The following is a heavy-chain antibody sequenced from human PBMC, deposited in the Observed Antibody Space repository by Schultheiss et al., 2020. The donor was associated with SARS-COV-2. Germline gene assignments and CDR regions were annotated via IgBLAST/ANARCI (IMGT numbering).Heavy chain of an antibody. J-gene: IGHJ6*03. CDR3: ARTIGYSYGYYYYYMDV. CDR1: GFTFSSYS. V-gene: IGHV3-23*01. CDR2: ISGSGGST. Sequence: GGSLRLSCAASGFTFSSYSMNWVRQAPGKGLEWVSAISGSGGSTYYADSVKGRFTISRDNSKNTLYLQMNSLRAEDTAVYYCARTIGYSYGYYYYYMDVWGKGTTVTVSS. D-gene: IGHD5-18*01.